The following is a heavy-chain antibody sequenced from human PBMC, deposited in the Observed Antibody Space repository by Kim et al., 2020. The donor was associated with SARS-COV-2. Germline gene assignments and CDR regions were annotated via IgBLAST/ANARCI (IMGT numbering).Heavy chain of an antibody. J-gene: IGHJ3*02. V-gene: IGHV4-61*02. Sequence: SETLSLTCTVSGASISSGSYDWTWIRQPAGKGLEWIGRVHTSGSTNYSPSLKSRVTISLDTSKNQFSLRLSSVTAADTAMYYCAGAYYYGYYGPFDIWGQGTRVTVSS. CDR3: AGAYYYGYYGPFDI. CDR1: GASISSGSYD. CDR2: VHTSGST. D-gene: IGHD5-18*01.